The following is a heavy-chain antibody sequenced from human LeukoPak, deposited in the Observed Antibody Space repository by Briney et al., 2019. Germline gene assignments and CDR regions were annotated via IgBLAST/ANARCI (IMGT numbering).Heavy chain of an antibody. CDR2: ISSSSSYI. Sequence: GGSLRLSCAASGFTFSSYSMNWVRQAPGKGLEWVSSISSSSSYIYYADSVKGRFTISRDNAKNSLYLQMNSLRAEDTAVYYCARATAAAAGREYWGQGTLVTVSS. J-gene: IGHJ4*02. CDR3: ARATAAAAGREY. CDR1: GFTFSSYS. V-gene: IGHV3-21*01. D-gene: IGHD6-13*01.